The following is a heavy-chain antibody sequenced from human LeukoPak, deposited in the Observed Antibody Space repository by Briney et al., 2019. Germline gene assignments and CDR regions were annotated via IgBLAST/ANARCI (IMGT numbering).Heavy chain of an antibody. Sequence: GESLKISCKGSGYSFTSYWISWVRQMPGKGLESMGRIDPSDSYTSYSPSFQGHVTISADKSISTAYLQWSSLQASDTAMYYCARVPIAAAAHYYYGMDVWGKGTTVTVSS. J-gene: IGHJ6*04. D-gene: IGHD6-13*01. CDR2: IDPSDSYT. V-gene: IGHV5-10-1*01. CDR3: ARVPIAAAAHYYYGMDV. CDR1: GYSFTSYW.